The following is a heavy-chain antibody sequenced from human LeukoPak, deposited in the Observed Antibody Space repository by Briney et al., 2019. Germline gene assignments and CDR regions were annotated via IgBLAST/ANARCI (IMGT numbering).Heavy chain of an antibody. D-gene: IGHD3-10*01. CDR2: IRNKANSYTT. CDR3: AVVRRALDN. J-gene: IGHJ4*02. V-gene: IGHV3-72*01. CDR1: GFTFSDQY. Sequence: GGSLRLSCAASGFTFSDQYMDRVRKAPGKGLEWVGRIRNKANSYTTEYAPSVEGRFTISRDDSKNSLYLQMNSLKTEDTAVYYCAVVRRALDNWGQGTLVTVSS.